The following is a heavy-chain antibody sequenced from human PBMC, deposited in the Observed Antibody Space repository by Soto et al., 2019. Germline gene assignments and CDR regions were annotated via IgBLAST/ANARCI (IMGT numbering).Heavy chain of an antibody. CDR1: GGSVSGDQNY. CDR3: ASSRRFGFDF. Sequence: HVQLQESGPGLVKPSETLSLICTVSGGSVSGDQNYWSWIRQSQGKGLEWNGYISYSGAPNYNPSLKSLRTLSVDRSKYQFALKLSSVTASDTALYYCASSRRFGFDFWGQGTTVLVSS. V-gene: IGHV4-61*01. D-gene: IGHD3-3*01. CDR2: ISYSGAP. J-gene: IGHJ3*01.